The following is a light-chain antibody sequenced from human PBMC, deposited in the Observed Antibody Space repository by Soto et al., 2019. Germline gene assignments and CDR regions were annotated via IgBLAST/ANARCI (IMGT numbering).Light chain of an antibody. Sequence: EIVMTQSPATLSVSPGERATLSCRASQSVNRYLAWYQQKPGQAPRLLIYGASTRATGIPARFSGSGSGTEFTLTISSLQSEDFAVYYCQQYNTWPPGTFGQGTKVEIK. CDR1: QSVNRY. CDR3: QQYNTWPPGT. J-gene: IGKJ1*01. V-gene: IGKV3-15*01. CDR2: GAS.